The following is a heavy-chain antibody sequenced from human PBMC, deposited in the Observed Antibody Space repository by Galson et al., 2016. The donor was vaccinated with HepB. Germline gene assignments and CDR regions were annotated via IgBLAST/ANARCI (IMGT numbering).Heavy chain of an antibody. V-gene: IGHV4-39*07. D-gene: IGHD3-10*01. Sequence: SETLSLTCTVSGGSISSSSPYWGWIRQPPGKGLEWIGSIYYSGSTYYNPSLKSRVTISVDTSKNQISLKMSSVTAADTAVYYCARRSPLSRWFGEYDHWGQGTLVTVSS. J-gene: IGHJ4*02. CDR1: GGSISSSSPY. CDR2: IYYSGST. CDR3: ARRSPLSRWFGEYDH.